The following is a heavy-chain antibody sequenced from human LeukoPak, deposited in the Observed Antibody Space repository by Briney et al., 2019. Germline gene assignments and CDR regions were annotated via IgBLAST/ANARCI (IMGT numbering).Heavy chain of an antibody. CDR1: GGSVSNNY. D-gene: IGHD2-2*01. Sequence: SETLSLTCTVSGGSVSNNYWSWLRQPAGKGLEWVGRIYSSGSTNNNPSLKGRVTMSLDTSKNQFSLRLTSVTAADTAVYYCARDGYCSSTSCYYRAFDIWGQGTMVTVSS. V-gene: IGHV4-4*07. CDR3: ARDGYCSSTSCYYRAFDI. CDR2: IYSSGST. J-gene: IGHJ3*02.